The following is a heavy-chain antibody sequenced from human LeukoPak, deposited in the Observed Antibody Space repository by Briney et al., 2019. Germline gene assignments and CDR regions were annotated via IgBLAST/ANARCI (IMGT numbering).Heavy chain of an antibody. CDR1: GFTFSSHY. CDR2: IKQDGTEK. Sequence: GGSLRLSCAASGFTFSSHYMTWVRQAPGKGLEWVATIKQDGTEKHYVDSVSGRFTISRDNSKNTLYLQMNSLKTEDTAVYYCTTDTPYGQFDYWGQGTLVTVSS. V-gene: IGHV3-7*03. D-gene: IGHD3-10*01. CDR3: TTDTPYGQFDY. J-gene: IGHJ4*02.